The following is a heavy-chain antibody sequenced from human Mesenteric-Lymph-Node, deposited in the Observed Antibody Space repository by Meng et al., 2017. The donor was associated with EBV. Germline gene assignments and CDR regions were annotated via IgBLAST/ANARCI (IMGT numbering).Heavy chain of an antibody. CDR1: WASIRRISNC. J-gene: IGHJ4*02. CDR2: IYYSEST. D-gene: IGHD6-19*01. V-gene: IGHV4-39*01. Sequence: QLHLQWVGPGLVKAANTRYTTWTVCWASIRRISNCWGWIRQHPRKWLEWIDNIYYSESTYYNPSLKSRFTVSVDTSKNQFSLKLSSVTTADTAVYYCARTPGPVAVPFDYWGQGTLVTVSS. CDR3: ARTPGPVAVPFDY.